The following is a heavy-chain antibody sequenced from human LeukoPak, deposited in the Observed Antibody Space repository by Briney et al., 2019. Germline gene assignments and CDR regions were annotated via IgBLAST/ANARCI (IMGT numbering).Heavy chain of an antibody. CDR3: ARRTWMDPAAAGTNWFDP. D-gene: IGHD6-13*01. Sequence: NPSETLSLTCTVSGGSISSSSYYWGWIRQPPGKGLEWSGSIYYSGSTSYNPSLKSRVTISVDTSKNQFSLKLSSVTAADTAVYYCARRTWMDPAAAGTNWFDPWGQGTLVTVSS. J-gene: IGHJ5*02. CDR1: GGSISSSSYY. V-gene: IGHV4-39*01. CDR2: IYYSGST.